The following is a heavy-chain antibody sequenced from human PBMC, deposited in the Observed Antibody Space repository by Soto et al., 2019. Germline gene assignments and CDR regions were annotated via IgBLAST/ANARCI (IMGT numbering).Heavy chain of an antibody. CDR2: IYYSGST. D-gene: IGHD3-9*01. J-gene: IGHJ6*03. CDR3: ARHRLGSPYYYYYYMDV. Sequence: PSETLSLTCTLSCGSISSSSYYLGCFRQPPRKVLEWIGSIYYSGSTYYNPSLKSRVTISVDTSKNQFSLKLSSVTAADTAVYYCARHRLGSPYYYYYYMDVWGKGTTVTVSS. CDR1: CGSISSSSYY. V-gene: IGHV4-39*01.